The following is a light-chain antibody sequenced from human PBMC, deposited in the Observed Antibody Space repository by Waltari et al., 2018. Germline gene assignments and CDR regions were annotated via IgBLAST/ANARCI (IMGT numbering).Light chain of an antibody. CDR3: QQYSTYLRT. J-gene: IGKJ1*01. Sequence: DIQMTQSPSTLSAPVGDRVTITCRASQSISSWLAWYQQRPGKAPRLLIYKASTLESGVPSRFSGSGSGTEFTLTITGLQPDDFATYYCQQYSTYLRTFGQGTKVEIK. V-gene: IGKV1-5*03. CDR2: KAS. CDR1: QSISSW.